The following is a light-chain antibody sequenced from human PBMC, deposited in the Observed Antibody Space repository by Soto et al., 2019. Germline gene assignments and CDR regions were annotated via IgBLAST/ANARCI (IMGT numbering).Light chain of an antibody. CDR3: LQFDISPLYT. CDR1: QSVSSIS. J-gene: IGKJ2*01. Sequence: EIVFTQSPGTLSFSPGERATLSCRASQSVSSISLTWYQQKPGQAPRLLIYGASTRATGIPDRFSGSGSGTDFSLTISRLEPEDFAVYYCLQFDISPLYTFGQGTKVDIK. CDR2: GAS. V-gene: IGKV3-20*01.